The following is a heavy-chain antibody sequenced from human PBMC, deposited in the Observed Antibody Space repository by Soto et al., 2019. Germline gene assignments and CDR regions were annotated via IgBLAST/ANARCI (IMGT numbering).Heavy chain of an antibody. CDR2: IYHSGTT. CDR3: AGRRDGSGSLDY. V-gene: IGHV4-4*02. D-gene: IGHD3-10*01. CDR1: GGSISSSNW. Sequence: SETLSLTCAVSGGSISSSNWWSWVRQPPGKGLEWIGEIYHSGTTNYIPSLKSRVTISVDKSKNQFSLRFNSVTAADTAVYYCAGRRDGSGSLDYWGQGTLVTVSS. J-gene: IGHJ4*02.